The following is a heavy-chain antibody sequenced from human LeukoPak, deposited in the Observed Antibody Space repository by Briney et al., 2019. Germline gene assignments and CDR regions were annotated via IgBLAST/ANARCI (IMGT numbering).Heavy chain of an antibody. J-gene: IGHJ4*02. V-gene: IGHV1-2*02. CDR3: ARIGYNHYFDY. CDR2: INPNSGGT. Sequence: ASVKVSCKASGYTFTDYYLHWVRQAPGQGLEWMGWINPNSGGTNYAQTFQGRVTMTRDTSITTAYMELSRLRSDDTAVYYCARIGYNHYFDYWGQGTLVTVSS. CDR1: GYTFTDYY. D-gene: IGHD5-24*01.